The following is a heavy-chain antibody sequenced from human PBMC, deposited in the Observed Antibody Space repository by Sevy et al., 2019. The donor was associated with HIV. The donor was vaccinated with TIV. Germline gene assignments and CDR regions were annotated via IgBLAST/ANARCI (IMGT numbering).Heavy chain of an antibody. CDR2: IKRDGSEK. D-gene: IGHD2-8*01. CDR3: ARDCNGANCLWGLDV. J-gene: IGHJ6*02. V-gene: IGHV3-7*03. CDR1: GFTFSNYW. Sequence: GGSLRLSCAASGFTFSNYWMTWVRQAPGKGLEWVANIKRDGSEKYYVASVKGRFTISRDNAKNSLYMQMNSLRAEDTAVYSCARDCNGANCLWGLDVWGQGTTVTVSS.